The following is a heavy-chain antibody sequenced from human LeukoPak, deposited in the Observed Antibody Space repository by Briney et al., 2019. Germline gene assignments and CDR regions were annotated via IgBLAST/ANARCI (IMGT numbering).Heavy chain of an antibody. Sequence: GGSLRLSCAASGFTVSSNYMSWVRQAPGKGLEWVSVIYSGGSTCYADSVKGRFTISRDNSKNTLYLQMNSLRAEDTAVYYCARGPYSGYYYGMDVWGQGTTVTVSS. V-gene: IGHV3-66*01. CDR2: IYSGGST. CDR1: GFTVSSNY. CDR3: ARGPYSGYYYGMDV. J-gene: IGHJ6*02. D-gene: IGHD5-12*01.